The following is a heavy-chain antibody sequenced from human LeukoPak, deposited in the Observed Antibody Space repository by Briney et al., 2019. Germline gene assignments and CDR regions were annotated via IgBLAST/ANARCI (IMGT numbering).Heavy chain of an antibody. CDR1: GFIFSNYA. CDR3: VKVGKDNYNYYY. CDR2: ISGSDGAT. D-gene: IGHD5-24*01. V-gene: IGHV3-23*01. Sequence: GGSLRLSCEASGFIFSNYAMSWVRQAPGKGLEWVSVISGSDGATYYADSVKGRCTISRDNPKNTLYLQMNSLRAEDTAVYYCVKVGKDNYNYYYWGQGTLVTVSS. J-gene: IGHJ4*02.